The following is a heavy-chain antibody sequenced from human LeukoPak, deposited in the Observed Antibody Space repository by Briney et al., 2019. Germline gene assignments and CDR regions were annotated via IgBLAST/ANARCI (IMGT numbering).Heavy chain of an antibody. CDR3: AKDVVVVPAAMFGGIDY. Sequence: TGGSLRLSCAASGFTFSSYAMSWVRQAPGKGLEWVSAISGSGGSTYYADSVKGRFTISRDNSKNTLYLQMNSLRAEDTAVYYCAKDVVVVPAAMFGGIDYWGQGTLVTVSS. V-gene: IGHV3-23*01. D-gene: IGHD2-2*01. CDR1: GFTFSSYA. CDR2: ISGSGGST. J-gene: IGHJ4*02.